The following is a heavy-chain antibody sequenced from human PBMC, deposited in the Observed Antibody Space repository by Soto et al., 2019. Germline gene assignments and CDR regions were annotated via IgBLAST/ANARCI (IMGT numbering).Heavy chain of an antibody. CDR3: AHSKDIVVVLAATYFDY. Sequence: QITLKESGPTLVKPTQTLTLNCTFSGVSLSTSGVGVGWLRQPQGNPLEWLALIYWDDDKRYSTSLKSRLTINQDASKNQVDLTMTNMYPVDTAAYYCAHSKDIVVVLAATYFDYWGQGTLVTVSS. D-gene: IGHD2-15*01. CDR1: GVSLSTSGVG. J-gene: IGHJ4*02. V-gene: IGHV2-5*02. CDR2: IYWDDDK.